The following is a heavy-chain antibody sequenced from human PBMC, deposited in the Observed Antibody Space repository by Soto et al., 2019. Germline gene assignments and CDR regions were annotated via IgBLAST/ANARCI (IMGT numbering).Heavy chain of an antibody. J-gene: IGHJ4*02. CDR3: ARTTELDY. V-gene: IGHV3-11*05. CDR2: ISSSGVYT. CDR1: GFTFSNYY. Sequence: QVHLVESGGALVKPGGSLRLSCAGSGFTFSNYYMSWIRRAPGKGLEWVSTISSSGVYTDYADSVKGRFTISRDNVDNSLHLQMNSLRADDTAVYYCARTTELDYWGQGTQVTVSS. D-gene: IGHD1-1*01.